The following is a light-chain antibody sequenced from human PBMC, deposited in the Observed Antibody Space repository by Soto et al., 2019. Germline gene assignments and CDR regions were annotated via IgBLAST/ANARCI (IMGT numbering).Light chain of an antibody. Sequence: EIVMTQSPGTLSVSPGERATLSCRASQSVSSNLVWFQQKPGQAPRLLIYGASTRATGIPARFSWSGSGTGVTPPISSPEVEEFAVYYCQHYIRWPITFGQGTRLEIK. J-gene: IGKJ5*01. CDR1: QSVSSN. CDR2: GAS. V-gene: IGKV3-15*01. CDR3: QHYIRWPIT.